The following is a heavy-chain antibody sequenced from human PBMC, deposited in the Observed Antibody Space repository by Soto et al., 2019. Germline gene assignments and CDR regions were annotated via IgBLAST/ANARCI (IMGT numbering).Heavy chain of an antibody. CDR1: GSTFTSYD. CDR2: MNPNSGNT. Sequence: GASVKVSCKASGSTFTSYDINWVRQATGQGLEWMGWMNPNSGNTGYAQKFQGRVTMTRNTSISTAYMELSSLRSEDTAVYYCARGLRYSSSWSTGNWFDPWGQGTQVTVSS. J-gene: IGHJ5*02. V-gene: IGHV1-8*01. D-gene: IGHD6-13*01. CDR3: ARGLRYSSSWSTGNWFDP.